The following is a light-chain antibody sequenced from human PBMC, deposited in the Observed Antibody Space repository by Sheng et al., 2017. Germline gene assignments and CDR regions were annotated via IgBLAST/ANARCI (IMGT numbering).Light chain of an antibody. Sequence: EIVLTQSPATLSLSPGERATLSCRASQSVSSYLAWYQHKAGQAPRLLIYDASNRATGIPVRFSGSGSGTDFTLTISSLEPEDFAVYYCQQRSNWPATFGGGTKVEIK. J-gene: IGKJ4*01. CDR1: QSVSSY. CDR2: DAS. V-gene: IGKV3-11*01. CDR3: QQRSNWPAT.